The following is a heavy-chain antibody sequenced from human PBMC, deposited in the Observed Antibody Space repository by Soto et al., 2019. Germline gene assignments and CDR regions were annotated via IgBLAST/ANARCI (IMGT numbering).Heavy chain of an antibody. J-gene: IGHJ6*02. CDR1: GGTSSNFV. Sequence: QMQLVQSGAEVKKSGSSVKVSCTASGGTSSNFVITWVRQVPGQGLEWLGGILPMFGAVKYAQKFQDRLTITADRSTNTAAMELGSLRPEDTAVYYCARPKRSGYDRGDSYYHAMDVWGHGTTVTVS. D-gene: IGHD3-3*01. CDR2: ILPMFGAV. V-gene: IGHV1-69*06. CDR3: ARPKRSGYDRGDSYYHAMDV.